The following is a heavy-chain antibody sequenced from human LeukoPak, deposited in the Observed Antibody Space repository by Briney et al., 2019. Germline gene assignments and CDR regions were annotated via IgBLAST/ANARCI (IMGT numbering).Heavy chain of an antibody. CDR2: ISSSSSYI. D-gene: IGHD2-15*01. Sequence: GGSLRLSCAASGFTFSSYSMNWVRQAPGKGLEWVSSISSSSSYIYYADSVKGRFTISRDNAKNSLYLQMNSLRAEDTAVYYSARDRPCSGGSCYSGFDYWGQGALVTVSS. CDR3: ARDRPCSGGSCYSGFDY. J-gene: IGHJ4*02. V-gene: IGHV3-21*01. CDR1: GFTFSSYS.